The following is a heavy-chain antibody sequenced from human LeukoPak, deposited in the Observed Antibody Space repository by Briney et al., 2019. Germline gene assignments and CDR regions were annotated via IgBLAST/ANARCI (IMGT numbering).Heavy chain of an antibody. V-gene: IGHV1-69*04. J-gene: IGHJ5*02. CDR3: VREEGILRRNWFDP. CDR1: GGTFSSYA. Sequence: GASVKVSCKASGGTFSSYAISWVRQAPGQGLEWMGRIIPILGIANYAQKFQGRVTITADKSTSTAYMELSSLRSEDTAVYYCVREEGILRRNWFDPWGQGTLVTVSS. CDR2: IIPILGIA. D-gene: IGHD6-13*01.